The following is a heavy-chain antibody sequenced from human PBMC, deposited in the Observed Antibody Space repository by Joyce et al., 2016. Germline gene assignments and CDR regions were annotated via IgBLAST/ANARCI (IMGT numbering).Heavy chain of an antibody. V-gene: IGHV5-51*01. D-gene: IGHD3-10*01. CDR2: IYPDDSDT. CDR3: ARLFGSGSYYNPSYYYYYYMDV. J-gene: IGHJ6*03. Sequence: EVQLVQSGAEVKEPGESLKISCKGSGYSFRSYWIGWVRQMPGKGLEWMGIIYPDDSDTRYSPSFKGQVTISADKSLSTAYLQWSSVKASDTAMYYCARLFGSGSYYNPSYYYYYYMDVWGKGTTVTVSS. CDR1: GYSFRSYW.